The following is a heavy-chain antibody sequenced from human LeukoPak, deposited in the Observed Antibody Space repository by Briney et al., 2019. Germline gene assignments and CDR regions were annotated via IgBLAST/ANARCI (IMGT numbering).Heavy chain of an antibody. CDR1: GFSFNSYN. CDR2: IYSGGRT. V-gene: IGHV3-53*01. Sequence: PGGSLRLSCAASGFSFNSYNMNWVRQAPGKGLEWVSVIYSGGRTYYADSVKGRFTISRDNSRNTLYLQMNSLRAEDTAVYYCARGLGRELDGAFDIWGQGTMVTVSS. CDR3: ARGLGRELDGAFDI. D-gene: IGHD3-10*01. J-gene: IGHJ3*02.